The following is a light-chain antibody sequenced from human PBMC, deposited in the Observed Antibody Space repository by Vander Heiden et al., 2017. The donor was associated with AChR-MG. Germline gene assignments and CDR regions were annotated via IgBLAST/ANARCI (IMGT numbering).Light chain of an antibody. CDR2: ASS. J-gene: IGKJ2*01. Sequence: EIVLTQSPGTLSLSPGERATLSCKASQSISSSYLTWYQQKPGQAPRLLIYASSSRATGIPDRFSGSGSGTDFTLTISRLEPEDFAVYYCQQFGGSPPYTFGQRTKLEIK. V-gene: IGKV3-20*01. CDR3: QQFGGSPPYT. CDR1: QSISSSY.